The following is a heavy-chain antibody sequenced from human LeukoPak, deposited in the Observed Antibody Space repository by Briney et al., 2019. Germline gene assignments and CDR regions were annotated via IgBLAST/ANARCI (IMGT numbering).Heavy chain of an antibody. J-gene: IGHJ4*02. V-gene: IGHV3-74*01. CDR3: ARESHYYGSGTTDY. CDR1: GLTFSSYW. Sequence: GGSLRLSHAASGLTFSSYWMHWVRQGPGKGLVCVSRIYSDGRSTTYADSVKGRFTISGDNAKNTLYIQMNSLRAEDTAVYYCARESHYYGSGTTDYWGQGTLVTVS. D-gene: IGHD3-10*01. CDR2: IYSDGRST.